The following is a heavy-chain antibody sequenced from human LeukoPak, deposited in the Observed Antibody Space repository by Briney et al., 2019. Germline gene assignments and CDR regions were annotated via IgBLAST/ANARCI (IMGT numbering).Heavy chain of an antibody. Sequence: SETLSLTCTVSGGSISSSSYYWGWIRQPPGKGLEWIGSIYYSGSTYYNPSLKSRVTISVDTSKNQFSLKLSSVTAADTAVYYCARDRVTWQGSGSSFDYWGQGTLVTVSS. J-gene: IGHJ4*02. V-gene: IGHV4-39*02. CDR2: IYYSGST. CDR1: GGSISSSSYY. D-gene: IGHD3-10*01. CDR3: ARDRVTWQGSGSSFDY.